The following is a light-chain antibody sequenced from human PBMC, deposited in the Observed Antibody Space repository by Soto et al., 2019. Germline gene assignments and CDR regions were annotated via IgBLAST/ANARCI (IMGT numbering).Light chain of an antibody. CDR3: QKYNSAPKT. CDR1: QDISNY. V-gene: IGKV1-27*01. Sequence: DIQMTQSPSSLSASVGDRVTITCRASQDISNYLAWYQQKPGEVPKLLIYAASTLQKGVQSRFSGGGSGTLFTLTISSLQPDDVSTYYCQKYNSAPKTFGRWTRLEIK. J-gene: IGKJ2*01. CDR2: AAS.